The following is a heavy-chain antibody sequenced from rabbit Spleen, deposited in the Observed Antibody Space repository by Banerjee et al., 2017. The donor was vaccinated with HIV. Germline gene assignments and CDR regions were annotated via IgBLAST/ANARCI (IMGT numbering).Heavy chain of an antibody. D-gene: IGHD8-1*01. V-gene: IGHV1S36*01. J-gene: IGHJ4*01. CDR3: ARDGAGGSYFAL. CDR1: GFSLSNFA. Sequence: QEQLKESGGGLVTPGGTLTLTCTVSGFSLSNFAVSWVRQAPGKGLEWIGIIDASGSIYYANWVNGRFSISRENAQNTVFLQMTSLTAADTATYFCARDGAGGSYFALWGPGTLVTVS. CDR2: IDASGSI.